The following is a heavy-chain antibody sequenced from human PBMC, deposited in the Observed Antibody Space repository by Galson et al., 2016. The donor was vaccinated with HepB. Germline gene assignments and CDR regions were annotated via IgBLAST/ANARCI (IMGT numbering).Heavy chain of an antibody. V-gene: IGHV3-53*01. Sequence: SLRLSCAASGFSVSNAYMSWVRQAPGKGLEWVSSIYSGGHTDYAESVKGRFTISRESSNNTLYLQMNRLSAEDKAMDYCAREVPPDSWGQGTLVTVSS. J-gene: IGHJ4*02. CDR3: AREVPPDS. CDR2: IYSGGHT. CDR1: GFSVSNAY.